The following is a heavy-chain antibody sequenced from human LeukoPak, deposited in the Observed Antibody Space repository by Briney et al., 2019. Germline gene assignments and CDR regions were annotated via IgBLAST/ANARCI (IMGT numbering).Heavy chain of an antibody. D-gene: IGHD6-13*01. CDR1: GYTFTGYY. V-gene: IGHV1-2*02. J-gene: IGHJ4*02. Sequence: ASVKVSCKASGYTFTGYYMHWVRQAPGQGLEWMGWINPNSGGTNYAQKFQGRVTMTRDTSISTAYMELSRLRSDDTAVYYCARVGGAGITLFDYWGQGTLVTVSS. CDR2: INPNSGGT. CDR3: ARVGGAGITLFDY.